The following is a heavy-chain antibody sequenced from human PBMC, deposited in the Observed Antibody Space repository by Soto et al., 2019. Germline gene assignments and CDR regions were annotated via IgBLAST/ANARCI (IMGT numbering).Heavy chain of an antibody. J-gene: IGHJ4*02. CDR1: GGSIRSYY. V-gene: IGHV4-59*08. Sequence: SETLSLTCTVSGGSIRSYYSSWIRQPPGKGLEWIGYIYYSGSSNYNPSLKSRVTISVDTSKNQFSLKLSSVTAADTAVYYCARAYSSSYYYFDYWGQGTLGTVSS. D-gene: IGHD6-6*01. CDR2: IYYSGSS. CDR3: ARAYSSSYYYFDY.